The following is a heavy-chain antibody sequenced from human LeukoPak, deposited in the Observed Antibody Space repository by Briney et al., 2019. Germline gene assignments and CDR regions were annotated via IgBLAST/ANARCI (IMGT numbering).Heavy chain of an antibody. J-gene: IGHJ4*02. D-gene: IGHD5-18*01. V-gene: IGHV1-18*01. Sequence: GASVKVSCKASGYTFTSYGISWVRQAPGQGLEWMGWISAYNGNTNYAQKLQGGVTMTTDTSTSTAYMELRSLRSDDTAVYYCARVPLFDVDTAMVSDYWGQGTLVTVSS. CDR1: GYTFTSYG. CDR2: ISAYNGNT. CDR3: ARVPLFDVDTAMVSDY.